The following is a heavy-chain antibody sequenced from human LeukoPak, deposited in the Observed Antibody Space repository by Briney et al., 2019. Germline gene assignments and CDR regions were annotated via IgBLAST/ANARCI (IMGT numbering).Heavy chain of an antibody. J-gene: IGHJ4*02. V-gene: IGHV1-18*01. D-gene: IGHD3-16*01. Sequence: GASVKVSCKAFGYTFVNHGISWVRQAPGQGLEWMGWISAYNGRTEYAQKFQGRVTMTTDASTTTGYLELRSLTSDDTAVYYRGRWGASPNDSWGQGTLVTVSS. CDR3: GRWGASPNDS. CDR1: GYTFVNHG. CDR2: ISAYNGRT.